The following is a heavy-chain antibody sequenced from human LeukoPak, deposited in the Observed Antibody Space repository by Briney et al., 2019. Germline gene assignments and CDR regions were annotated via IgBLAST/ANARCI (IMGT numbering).Heavy chain of an antibody. Sequence: GGSLRLSCAASGFTFSDYYMSWIRQAQGKGLEGVSYISSSGSTIYYADSVKGRFTISSDNPKNSLYLQMNSLRAEDTAVYYCARDYDFWSGYYVFDYWGQGTLVTVSS. V-gene: IGHV3-11*01. J-gene: IGHJ4*02. D-gene: IGHD3-3*01. CDR1: GFTFSDYY. CDR2: ISSSGSTI. CDR3: ARDYDFWSGYYVFDY.